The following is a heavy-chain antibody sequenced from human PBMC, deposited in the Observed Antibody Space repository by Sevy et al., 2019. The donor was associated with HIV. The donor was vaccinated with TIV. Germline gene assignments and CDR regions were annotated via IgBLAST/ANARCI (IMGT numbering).Heavy chain of an antibody. D-gene: IGHD6-6*01. CDR1: GFTFTSYG. V-gene: IGHV3-33*01. Sequence: GGSLRLSCAASGFTFTSYGMHWVRQAPGKGLEWVAVIWYDGSNKYYADSVKGRFTISRDNSKNTLYLQMNSLRAEDTAVYYCARDTYSSSSYFDYWGQGTLVIVSS. J-gene: IGHJ4*02. CDR3: ARDTYSSSSYFDY. CDR2: IWYDGSNK.